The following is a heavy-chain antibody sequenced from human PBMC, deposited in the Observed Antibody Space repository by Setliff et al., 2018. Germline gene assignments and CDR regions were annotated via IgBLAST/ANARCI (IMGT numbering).Heavy chain of an antibody. J-gene: IGHJ4*02. V-gene: IGHV4-39*07. CDR3: ARYDSSGYSENYYFDY. CDR1: GGSISTTDYY. Sequence: SETLSLTCTVSGGSISTTDYYWGWIRQPPGKGLEWIGCVYYSGNTYYNPSLKSLVTMFVDTSKNQFSLMLYSVTAADTAIYYCARYDSSGYSENYYFDYWGQGTLVTVSS. CDR2: VYYSGNT. D-gene: IGHD3-22*01.